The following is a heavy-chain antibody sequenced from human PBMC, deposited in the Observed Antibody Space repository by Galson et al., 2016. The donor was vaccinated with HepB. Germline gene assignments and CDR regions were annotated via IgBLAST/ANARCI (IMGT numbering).Heavy chain of an antibody. CDR3: AKGRGAGYSGCEWNFDY. J-gene: IGHJ4*02. CDR2: IDTSDSTT. CDR1: GFTFSSYA. D-gene: IGHD5-12*01. V-gene: IGHV3-23*01. Sequence: SLRLSCAASGFTFSSYAMTWVRQAPGKGLEWVSSIDTSDSTTSYADSEGRFTISRDNSKNTLYLQMYSLRAEHTAVYYCAKGRGAGYSGCEWNFDYWGQGSLVTVSS.